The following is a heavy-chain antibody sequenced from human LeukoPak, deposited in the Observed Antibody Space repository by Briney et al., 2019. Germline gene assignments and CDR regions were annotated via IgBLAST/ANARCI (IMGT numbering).Heavy chain of an antibody. J-gene: IGHJ4*02. Sequence: PGGSLRLSCAASGFTVSSNYMSWVRQAPGKGLEWVSVIYSGGSTYYADSVKGGFTISRDNSKNTLYLQMNSLRAEDTAVYYCASSRWELAPHDYWGQGTLVTVSS. CDR1: GFTVSSNY. V-gene: IGHV3-66*01. D-gene: IGHD1-26*01. CDR3: ASSRWELAPHDY. CDR2: IYSGGST.